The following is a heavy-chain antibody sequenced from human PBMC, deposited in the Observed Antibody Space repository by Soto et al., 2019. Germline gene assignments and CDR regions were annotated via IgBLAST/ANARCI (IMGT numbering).Heavy chain of an antibody. V-gene: IGHV1-69*06. CDR2: IIPLFGTT. CDR1: GGTFKTYV. J-gene: IGHJ5*02. Sequence: QVQLVQSGVEVKKPGSSANVSCKDSGGTFKTYVITWVRQAPGQGVEWMGGIIPLFGTTTYAPKFQCRDTISADKSTNTVYMEMSSQISADTAVYYCARDHVAIKTEAGRSGWFDPWGQGPLVTVSS. D-gene: IGHD2-21*01. CDR3: ARDHVAIKTEAGRSGWFDP.